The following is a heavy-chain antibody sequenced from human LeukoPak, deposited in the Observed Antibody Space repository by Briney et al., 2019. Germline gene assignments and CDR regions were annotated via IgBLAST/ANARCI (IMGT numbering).Heavy chain of an antibody. CDR1: GFTFSTYW. V-gene: IGHV3-23*01. D-gene: IGHD3-10*01. CDR3: ATWFGELFGRPRYYYYGMDV. Sequence: GGSLRLSCSASGFTFSTYWMSWVRQAPGKGLEWVSAISGSGGSTYYADSVKGRFTISRDNSKNTLYLQMNSLRAEDTAVYYCATWFGELFGRPRYYYYGMDVWGQGTTVTVSS. CDR2: ISGSGGST. J-gene: IGHJ6*02.